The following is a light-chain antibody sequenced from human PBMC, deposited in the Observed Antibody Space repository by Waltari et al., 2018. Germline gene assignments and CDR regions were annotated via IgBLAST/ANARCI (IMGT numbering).Light chain of an antibody. CDR2: DVS. V-gene: IGLV2-14*01. CDR3: SSQSSNDVVL. Sequence: QSALTQPASVSGSPGQSVTIFCAGTSNEVGRYNSVSWYQEHPGQAPRVIIYDVSDQPSGLSDRVAGYKAGDTASLSIAGLPAADEADYYCSSQSSNDVVLFGGGTKLTVL. CDR1: SNEVGRYNS. J-gene: IGLJ2*01.